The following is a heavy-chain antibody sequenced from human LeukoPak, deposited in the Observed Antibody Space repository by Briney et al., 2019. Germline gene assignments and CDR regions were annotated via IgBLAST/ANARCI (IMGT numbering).Heavy chain of an antibody. D-gene: IGHD6-19*01. CDR3: AREGGVAGFDY. J-gene: IGHJ4*02. CDR2: INPSGGST. V-gene: IGHV1-46*01. Sequence: ASVKVSCKTSGYRFSDYYMHWVRQAPGQGLEWMGIINPSGGSTSYAQKFQGRVTMTRDTSTSTVYMELSSLRSEDTAVYYCAREGGVAGFDYWGQGTLVTVSS. CDR1: GYRFSDYY.